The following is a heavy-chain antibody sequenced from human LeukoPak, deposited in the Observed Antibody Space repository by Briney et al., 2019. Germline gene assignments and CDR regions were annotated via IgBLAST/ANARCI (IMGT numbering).Heavy chain of an antibody. CDR2: ISGSGGST. Sequence: GGSLRLSCAASGFTFSSYAMSWVRQAPGKGLEWVSAISGSGGSTYYADSVKGRFTISRDNSKNTLYLQMNSLRAEDTAVYYCAKDRSSSRFLEWRPIDYWGQGTLVTVSS. CDR1: GFTFSSYA. D-gene: IGHD3-3*01. J-gene: IGHJ4*02. V-gene: IGHV3-23*01. CDR3: AKDRSSSRFLEWRPIDY.